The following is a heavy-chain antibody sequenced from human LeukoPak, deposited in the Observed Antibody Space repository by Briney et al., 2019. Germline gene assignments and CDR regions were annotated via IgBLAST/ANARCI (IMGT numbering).Heavy chain of an antibody. J-gene: IGHJ4*02. CDR2: IYYSGST. CDR1: GGSLRSGDYY. Sequence: PSQTLSLTCTVSGGSLRSGDYYWSWIRQPPGKGLEWIGYIYYSGSTYYNPSLKSRVTITADTSKNQFSLELTSVTAADTAVYYCARPRFGSMALFDSWGQGTLVTVSS. CDR3: ARPRFGSMALFDS. V-gene: IGHV4-30-4*01. D-gene: IGHD3-16*01.